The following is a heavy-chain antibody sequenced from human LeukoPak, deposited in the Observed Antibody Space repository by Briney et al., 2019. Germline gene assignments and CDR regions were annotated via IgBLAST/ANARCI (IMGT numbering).Heavy chain of an antibody. D-gene: IGHD6-19*01. Sequence: SETLSLTFAVSGYSISSSNWWGWIRQPPGKGREWIGYIYYSGTTNYNTSLKSRVTMSVDTSKNQFSLKLSSVTALDTAVYYCAREDHSSGWYSFDYWGQGTLVTVSS. V-gene: IGHV4-28*06. J-gene: IGHJ4*02. CDR2: IYYSGTT. CDR1: GYSISSSNW. CDR3: AREDHSSGWYSFDY.